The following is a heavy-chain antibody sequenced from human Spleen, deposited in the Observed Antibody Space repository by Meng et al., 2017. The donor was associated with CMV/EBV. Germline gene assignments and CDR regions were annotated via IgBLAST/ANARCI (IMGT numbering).Heavy chain of an antibody. V-gene: IGHV3-21*01. CDR2: ISSSSSYI. D-gene: IGHD3-3*01. CDR1: GFTFSSYS. CDR3: ARDGMAVEERFLEWLPYYYYGMGV. Sequence: GESLKISCAASGFTFSSYSMNWVRQAPGKGLEWVSSISSSSSYIYYADSVKGRFTISRDNAKNSLYLQMNSLRAEDTAVYYCARDGMAVEERFLEWLPYYYYGMGVWGQGTTVTVSS. J-gene: IGHJ6*02.